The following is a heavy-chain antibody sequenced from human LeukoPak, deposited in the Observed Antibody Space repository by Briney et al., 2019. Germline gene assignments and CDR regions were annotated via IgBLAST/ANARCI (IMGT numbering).Heavy chain of an antibody. V-gene: IGHV3-53*01. D-gene: IGHD1-14*01. CDR3: ARAQSWYGSFDY. CDR2: IYSGGST. Sequence: GGSLRLSCAASGFTVSSNYMSWVRQAPGKGLEWVSVIYSGGSTYYADSVKGRFTISRDNSKNTLYLQMNSLRAEDTAVYYCARAQSWYGSFDYWGQGTLVTVSS. J-gene: IGHJ4*02. CDR1: GFTVSSNY.